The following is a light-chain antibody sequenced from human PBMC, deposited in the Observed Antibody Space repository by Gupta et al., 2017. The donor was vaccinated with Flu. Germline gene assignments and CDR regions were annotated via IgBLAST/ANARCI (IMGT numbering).Light chain of an antibody. V-gene: IGLV1-47*01. J-gene: IGLJ2*01. CDR1: NANIGENY. CDR2: RKN. CDR3: DARDDSLNSVV. Sequence: VLTRPPSASGTPGQRVAVTCLGTNANIGENYVYWYQQLPGKAPRVLIYRKNERPSGVPDRFSGSKSGPTASLAITGPRSEDEADYYCDARDDSLNSVVFGGGTKVTVL.